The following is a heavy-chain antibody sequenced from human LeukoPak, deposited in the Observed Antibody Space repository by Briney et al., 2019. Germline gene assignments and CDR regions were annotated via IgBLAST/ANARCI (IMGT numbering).Heavy chain of an antibody. Sequence: ETSETLSLTCAVYGGSFSGYYWSWIRQPPGKGLEWIREINHSGSTNYNPSLKSRVTISVDTSKNQFSLKLSSVTAADTAVYYCARELRGYSYGSVDYWGQGTLVTVSS. CDR1: GGSFSGYY. CDR3: ARELRGYSYGSVDY. D-gene: IGHD5-18*01. V-gene: IGHV4-34*01. CDR2: INHSGST. J-gene: IGHJ4*02.